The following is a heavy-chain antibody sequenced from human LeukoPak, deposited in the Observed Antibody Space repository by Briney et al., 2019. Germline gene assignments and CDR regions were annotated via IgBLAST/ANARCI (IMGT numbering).Heavy chain of an antibody. CDR3: ARVSPGGTTIYYCYYMDV. D-gene: IGHD1-1*01. V-gene: IGHV4-59*01. CDR2: IYYSGST. Sequence: SETLSLTCTVSGGSISSYYWSWIRQPPGKGLEWIGYIYYSGSTNYNPSLKSLVTISVDTSKNQFSLKLSSVTAADTAVYYCARVSPGGTTIYYCYYMDVWGKGTTVTVSS. J-gene: IGHJ6*03. CDR1: GGSISSYY.